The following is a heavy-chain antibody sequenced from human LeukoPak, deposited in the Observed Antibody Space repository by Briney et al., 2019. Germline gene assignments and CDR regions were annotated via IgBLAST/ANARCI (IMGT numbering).Heavy chain of an antibody. D-gene: IGHD2-2*02. Sequence: GGSLRLSCAASGFTVSSNYTSWVRQAPGKGLEWVSVIYSGGSTYYADSVKGRFTISRDNSKNTLYLQMNSLRAEDTAVYYCARTYCSSTSCYNKYWGQGTLVTVSS. CDR2: IYSGGST. J-gene: IGHJ4*02. CDR1: GFTVSSNY. V-gene: IGHV3-53*01. CDR3: ARTYCSSTSCYNKY.